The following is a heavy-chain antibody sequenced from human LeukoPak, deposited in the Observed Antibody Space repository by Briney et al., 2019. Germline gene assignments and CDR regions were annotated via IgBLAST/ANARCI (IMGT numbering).Heavy chain of an antibody. D-gene: IGHD2-8*01. CDR2: IHPNSGET. V-gene: IGHV1-2*02. J-gene: IGHJ4*02. CDR1: GYTFTGYH. Sequence: GASVKVSYKASGYTFTGYHIHWVRQAPGQGLEWMGWIHPNSGETLYAQKFQGRVTMTRDTSISTAYMELSRLRSDDTAVYYCARGLLIARAGGVCYYWGQGTLVTVSS. CDR3: ARGLLIARAGGVCYY.